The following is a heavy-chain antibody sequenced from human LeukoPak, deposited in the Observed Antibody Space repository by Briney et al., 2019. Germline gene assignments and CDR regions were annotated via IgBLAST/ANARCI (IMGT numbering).Heavy chain of an antibody. CDR2: IYSGGDT. CDR3: ARHGQLLWYYYMDV. V-gene: IGHV3-53*01. Sequence: GGSLRLSCAVSGFTVYSNYMTWVRQAPGKGPEWLSVIYSGGDTYYADSVKGRFTISRDNAKNSLYLQMNSLRAEDTAVYYCARHGQLLWYYYMDVWGKGTTVTVSS. D-gene: IGHD2-2*01. J-gene: IGHJ6*03. CDR1: GFTVYSNY.